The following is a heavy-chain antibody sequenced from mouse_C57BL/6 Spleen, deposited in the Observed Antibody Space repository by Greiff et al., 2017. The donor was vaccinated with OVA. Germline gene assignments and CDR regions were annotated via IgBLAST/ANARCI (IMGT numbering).Heavy chain of an antibody. V-gene: IGHV1-5*01. CDR2: IYPGNSDT. J-gene: IGHJ1*03. CDR3: TRSRDYYGSRGWYFDV. Sequence: EVQLQQSGTVLARPGASVKMSCKTSGYTFTSYWMHWVKQRPGQGLEWIGAIYPGNSDTSYNQKFKGKAKLTAVTSASTAYMELSSLTNEDSAVYYCTRSRDYYGSRGWYFDVWGTGTTVTVSS. CDR1: GYTFTSYW. D-gene: IGHD1-1*01.